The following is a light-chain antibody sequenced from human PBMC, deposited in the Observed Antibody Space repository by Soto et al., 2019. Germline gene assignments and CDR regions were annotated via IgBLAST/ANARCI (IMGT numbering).Light chain of an antibody. J-gene: IGLJ1*01. CDR1: SSNIGGNT. Sequence: QLVLTQPPSASGTPGQRVTISCSTSSSNIGGNTVNWYQQVPGTAPKLLIYSYDQRPPGVPDRFSGSKSGTSASLAISGLQSEDEADYYCAAWDASLNGYVFGTGTKLTVL. CDR2: SYD. V-gene: IGLV1-44*01. CDR3: AAWDASLNGYV.